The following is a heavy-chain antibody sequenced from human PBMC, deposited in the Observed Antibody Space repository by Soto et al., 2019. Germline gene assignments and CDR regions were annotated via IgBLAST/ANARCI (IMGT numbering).Heavy chain of an antibody. CDR2: INPNSGGT. CDR1: GYTFSDYY. Sequence: ASVKVSCKASGYTFSDYYIHWVRQAPGQGLEWMGWINPNSGGTKYAPKFQGGVTMTRDTSITTAYMELSRLRSGDTAVYYCAREKATAKQEGVDFCGQRTLVTVCS. CDR3: AREKATAKQEGVDF. J-gene: IGHJ4*02. V-gene: IGHV1-2*02. D-gene: IGHD3-16*01.